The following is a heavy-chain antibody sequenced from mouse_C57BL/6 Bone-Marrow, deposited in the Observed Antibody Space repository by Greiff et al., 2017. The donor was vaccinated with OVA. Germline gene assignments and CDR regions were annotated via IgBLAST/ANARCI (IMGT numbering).Heavy chain of an antibody. J-gene: IGHJ3*01. Sequence: EVQVVESGGGLVQPGGSLSLSCAASGFTFTDYYMSWVRQPPGKALEWLGFIRNKANGYTTEYSASVKGRFTISRDNSQSILYLQMNALRAEDSATYYCARSPNYYGSSSWFAYWGQGTLVTVSA. D-gene: IGHD1-1*01. V-gene: IGHV7-3*01. CDR2: IRNKANGYTT. CDR3: ARSPNYYGSSSWFAY. CDR1: GFTFTDYY.